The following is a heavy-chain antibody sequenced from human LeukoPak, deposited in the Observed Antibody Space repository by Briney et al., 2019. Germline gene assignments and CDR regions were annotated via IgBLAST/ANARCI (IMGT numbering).Heavy chain of an antibody. CDR1: GVSVSSASYY. J-gene: IGHJ5*02. CDR3: ARGGSGYALNWFDP. V-gene: IGHV4-61*01. D-gene: IGHD5-12*01. Sequence: SETLSLTCTVSGVSVSSASYYWSWIRQPPGKGLEWIGHISYSGSTNYNPSLKSRVTISVDTSKNQFSLKLSSVTAADTAVYYCARGGSGYALNWFDPWGQGTLVTVSS. CDR2: ISYSGST.